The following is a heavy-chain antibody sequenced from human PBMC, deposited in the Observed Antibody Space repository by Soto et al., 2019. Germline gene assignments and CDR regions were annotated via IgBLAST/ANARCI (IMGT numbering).Heavy chain of an antibody. J-gene: IGHJ4*02. D-gene: IGHD2-15*01. V-gene: IGHV3-33*01. Sequence: QPGGSLRLSCAASGFTFSSYGMHWVRQAPGKGLEWVAVIWYDGSNKYYADSVKGRFTISRDNSKNTLYLQMNSLRAEDTAVYYCARDKNCSGGSCHYYFDYWGQGTLVTVS. CDR3: ARDKNCSGGSCHYYFDY. CDR1: GFTFSSYG. CDR2: IWYDGSNK.